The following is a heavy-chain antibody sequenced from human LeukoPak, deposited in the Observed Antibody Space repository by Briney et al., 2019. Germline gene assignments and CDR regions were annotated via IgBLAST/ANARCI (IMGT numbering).Heavy chain of an antibody. CDR1: GYTFTGYY. CDR2: INPNSGGT. Sequence: ASVKVSCKASGYTFTGYYMHWVRQAPGQGLEWMGWINPNSGGTNYAQKFQGRVTMTRDTSISTAYMELSRLRSDDTAVYYCARSGGYYDSSGYYYSRNAFDIWGQGTMVTVSS. V-gene: IGHV1-2*02. CDR3: ARSGGYYDSSGYYYSRNAFDI. D-gene: IGHD3-22*01. J-gene: IGHJ3*02.